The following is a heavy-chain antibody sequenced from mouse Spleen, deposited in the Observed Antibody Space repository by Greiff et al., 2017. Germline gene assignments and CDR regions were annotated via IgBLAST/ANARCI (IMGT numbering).Heavy chain of an antibody. Sequence: QVQLKQSGAELVKPGASVKISCKASGYAFSSYWMNWVKQRPGKGLEWIGQIYPGDGDTNYNGKFKGKATLTADKSSSTAYMQLSSLTSEDSAVYFCARFGYDYNFDYWGQGTTLTVSS. D-gene: IGHD2-4*01. J-gene: IGHJ2*01. CDR2: IYPGDGDT. CDR3: ARFGYDYNFDY. CDR1: GYAFSSYW. V-gene: IGHV1-80*01.